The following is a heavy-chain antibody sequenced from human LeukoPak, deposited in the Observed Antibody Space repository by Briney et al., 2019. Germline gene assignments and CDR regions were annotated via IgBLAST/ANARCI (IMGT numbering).Heavy chain of an antibody. CDR1: GFTFSTYA. CDR2: IGGSGDFT. V-gene: IGHV3-23*01. J-gene: IGHJ4*02. Sequence: GGSLRLSCAASGFTFSTYAMSWVRQAPGKGLEWVSVIGGSGDFTNYADSVKGRFTISRDNSENTLFLQMNSLRADDTAVYFCTKRRPESSRWGFYDYWGQGALVTVSS. D-gene: IGHD6-19*01. CDR3: TKRRPESSRWGFYDY.